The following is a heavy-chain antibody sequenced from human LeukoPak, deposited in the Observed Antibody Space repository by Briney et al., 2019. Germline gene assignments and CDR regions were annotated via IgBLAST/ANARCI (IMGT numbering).Heavy chain of an antibody. V-gene: IGHV3-33*01. D-gene: IGHD3-3*01. CDR3: ARGGPEWPLDY. Sequence: GGSLRLSCAASGFSFNTYGMLWVRQAPGKGLECVAVIWYDGSNTYYADSVKGRFTISRDNSKNTLYLQMNSLRGEDTAVYYCARGGPEWPLDYWGQGTLVTVSS. J-gene: IGHJ4*02. CDR1: GFSFNTYG. CDR2: IWYDGSNT.